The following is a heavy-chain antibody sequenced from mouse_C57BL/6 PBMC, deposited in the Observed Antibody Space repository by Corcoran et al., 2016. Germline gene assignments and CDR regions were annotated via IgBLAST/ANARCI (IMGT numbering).Heavy chain of an antibody. CDR1: GYTFTDYY. CDR2: INPNNGGT. CDR3: AKGVYYGSPWFAY. J-gene: IGHJ3*01. D-gene: IGHD1-1*01. V-gene: IGHV1-26*01. Sequence: EVQLQQSGPELVKPGASVKISCKASGYTFTDYYMNWVKQSHGKGLEWIGDINPNNGGTSYNQKFKGKATLTVDKSSSTAYMELRSLTSEDSAVYYCAKGVYYGSPWFAYWGQGTLVTVSA.